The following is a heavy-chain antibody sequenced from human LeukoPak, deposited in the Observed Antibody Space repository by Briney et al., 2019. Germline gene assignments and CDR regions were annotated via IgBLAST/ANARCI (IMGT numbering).Heavy chain of an antibody. V-gene: IGHV3-7*03. Sequence: GRSLTPSCVPSGSIFSNYWMSWVRQPPGEGPEWVANIKQEGSQIYHVDSMKGRVTITRDNAKNSRYVQMNSLRAEYTAVYDCARVDGSSDCWGWGNGTTVT. CDR3: ARVDGSSDCWG. D-gene: IGHD1-26*01. CDR1: GSIFSNYW. J-gene: IGHJ6*03. CDR2: IKQEGSQI.